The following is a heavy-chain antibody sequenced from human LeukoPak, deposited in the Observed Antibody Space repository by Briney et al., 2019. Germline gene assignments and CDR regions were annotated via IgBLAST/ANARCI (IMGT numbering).Heavy chain of an antibody. J-gene: IGHJ4*02. CDR2: INPNSGGT. CDR3: ARSQFCSVGSCYRFVFDY. V-gene: IGHV1-2*02. CDR1: GYTFTGYY. Sequence: ASVKVSCKASGYTFTGYYMHWVRQAPGQGLEWMGWINPNSGGTNYAQKFQGRVTMTRDTSISTAYMELSRLRSDDTAVYYSARSQFCSVGSCYRFVFDYWGQGTLVTVSS. D-gene: IGHD2-15*01.